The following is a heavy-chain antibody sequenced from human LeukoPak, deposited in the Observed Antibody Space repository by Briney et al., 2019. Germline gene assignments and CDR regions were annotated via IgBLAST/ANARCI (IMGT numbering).Heavy chain of an antibody. J-gene: IGHJ4*02. V-gene: IGHV3-33*01. CDR2: IWYDGSNK. CDR1: GFTFSSYG. Sequence: GGSLRLSCAASGFTFSSYGMHWVRQAPGKGLEWVAVIWYDGSNKYYADSVKGRFTISRDNSKNTLYLQMNSLRAEDTAVYYCARSTAGQYYFDYWGQGTLVTVSS. CDR3: ARSTAGQYYFDY. D-gene: IGHD2-2*01.